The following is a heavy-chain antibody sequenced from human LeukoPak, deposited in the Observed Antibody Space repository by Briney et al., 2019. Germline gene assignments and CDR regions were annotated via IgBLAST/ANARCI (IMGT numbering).Heavy chain of an antibody. Sequence: GGSLRLSCAASGFTFSSSAMSWVRQAPGKGLYWVSAISGSGTGTYYADSVKGRFTISRDNSKNTLYLQMNSLRAEDTAVYYCARAGGGGLKTAAFDIWGQGTMVTVSS. CDR2: ISGSGTGT. D-gene: IGHD4-23*01. V-gene: IGHV3-23*01. CDR1: GFTFSSSA. J-gene: IGHJ3*02. CDR3: ARAGGGGLKTAAFDI.